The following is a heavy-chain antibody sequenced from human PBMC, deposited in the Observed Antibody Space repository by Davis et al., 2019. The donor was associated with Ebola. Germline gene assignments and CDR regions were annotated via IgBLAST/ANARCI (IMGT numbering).Heavy chain of an antibody. Sequence: GESLKISCAASGFTFSSYSMNWVRQAPGKGLEWVSYISSSSSTIYYADSVKGRFTISRDNAKNSLYLQMNSLRDEDTAVYYCARALRFGVVVTAVYYFDYWGQGTLVTVSS. D-gene: IGHD2-21*02. J-gene: IGHJ4*02. CDR2: ISSSSSTI. CDR3: ARALRFGVVVTAVYYFDY. CDR1: GFTFSSYS. V-gene: IGHV3-48*02.